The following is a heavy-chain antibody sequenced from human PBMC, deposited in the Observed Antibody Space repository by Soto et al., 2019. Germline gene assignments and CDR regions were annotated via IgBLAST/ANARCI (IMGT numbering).Heavy chain of an antibody. CDR3: ARSGSALWLDVTWFDP. D-gene: IGHD5-18*01. CDR2: IYYSGST. Sequence: SETLSLTCTVSGGSISSSSYYWGWIRQPPGKGLEWIGSIYYSGSTYYNPSLKSRVTISVDTSKNQFSLKLSSVTAADTAVYYCARSGSALWLDVTWFDPRGQGTLVTVSS. J-gene: IGHJ5*02. CDR1: GGSISSSSYY. V-gene: IGHV4-39*01.